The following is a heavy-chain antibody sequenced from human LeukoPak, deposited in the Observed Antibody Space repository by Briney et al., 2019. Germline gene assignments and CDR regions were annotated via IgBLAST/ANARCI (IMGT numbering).Heavy chain of an antibody. J-gene: IGHJ4*02. D-gene: IGHD3-22*01. V-gene: IGHV3-11*01. CDR2: ISSSGSTI. CDR3: AREVDSDYYDSSGLYYFDY. Sequence: GGSLRLSCAASGFTFSDYYMSWIRQAPGKGLEWVSYISSSGSTIYYADSVKGRFTISRDNAKNSLYPQMNSLRAEDTAVYYCAREVDSDYYDSSGLYYFDYWGQGTLVTVSS. CDR1: GFTFSDYY.